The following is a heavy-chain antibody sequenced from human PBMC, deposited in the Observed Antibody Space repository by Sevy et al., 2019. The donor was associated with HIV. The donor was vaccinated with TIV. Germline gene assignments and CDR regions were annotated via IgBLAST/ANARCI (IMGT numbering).Heavy chain of an antibody. V-gene: IGHV4-34*01. Sequence: SETLSLTCAVYGGSFSGYYWSWIRQPPGKGLEWIGEINHSGSTNYNPSLKSRVTISVDTSKNQFSLKLGSVTAADTAVYYCARSFITIFGVVIARFDYWGQGTLVTVSS. CDR2: INHSGST. CDR3: ARSFITIFGVVIARFDY. CDR1: GGSFSGYY. J-gene: IGHJ4*02. D-gene: IGHD3-3*01.